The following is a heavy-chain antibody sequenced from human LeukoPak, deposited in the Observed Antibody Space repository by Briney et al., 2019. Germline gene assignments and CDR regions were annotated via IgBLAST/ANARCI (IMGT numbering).Heavy chain of an antibody. CDR1: GFTVSTNY. Sequence: AGGSLRLSCAASGFTVSTNYMSWVRQAPGKGLEWVSVIYSDGRTYYADSVKGRFTISRDNSKSTLFLQMNSLRVEDTAAYFCARESGRGGYDIGLWGQGTLVTVSS. V-gene: IGHV3-53*05. CDR2: IYSDGRT. J-gene: IGHJ5*02. CDR3: ARESGRGGYDIGL. D-gene: IGHD3-9*01.